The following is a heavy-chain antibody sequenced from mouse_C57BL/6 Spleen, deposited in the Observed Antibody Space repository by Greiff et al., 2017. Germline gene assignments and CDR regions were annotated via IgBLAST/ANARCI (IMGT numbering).Heavy chain of an antibody. D-gene: IGHD2-5*01. V-gene: IGHV1-42*01. CDR3: ARGYSNLDY. CDR2: INPSTGGT. J-gene: IGHJ2*01. Sequence: EVQLQQSGPELVKPGASVKISCKASGYSFTGYYMNWVKQSPEKSLEWIGEINPSTGGTTYNQKFKAKATLTVDKSSSTAYMQLKSLTSEDSAVYYCARGYSNLDYWGQGTTLTVSS. CDR1: GYSFTGYY.